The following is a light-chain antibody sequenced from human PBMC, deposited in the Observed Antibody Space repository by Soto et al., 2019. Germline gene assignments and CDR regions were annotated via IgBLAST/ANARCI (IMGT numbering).Light chain of an antibody. CDR1: QSVSIY. CDR2: DAS. V-gene: IGKV3-11*01. CDR3: QQRNSWPPT. J-gene: IGKJ5*01. Sequence: EIVLTQSPATLSLSPGERATVSCRASQSVSIYLAWYQQKPGQAPRLLIYDASNRATGIPARFSGSGSGADFTITISSLEPEDFAVYYCQQRNSWPPTFGQGTRLEIK.